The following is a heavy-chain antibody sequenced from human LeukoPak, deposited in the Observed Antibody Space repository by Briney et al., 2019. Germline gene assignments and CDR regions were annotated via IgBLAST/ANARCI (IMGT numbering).Heavy chain of an antibody. CDR1: GFTFSSYW. CDR3: ASWVGSSSWDYYYYYGMDV. D-gene: IGHD6-13*01. V-gene: IGHV3-74*01. J-gene: IGHJ6*02. CDR2: INSDGSST. Sequence: GGSLRLSCAASGFTFSSYWMHWVRQAPGKGLVWVSRINSDGSSTSYADSVKGRFTISRDNAKNTLYLQMNSLRAEDTAVYYCASWVGSSSWDYYYYYGMDVWGQGTTVTVSS.